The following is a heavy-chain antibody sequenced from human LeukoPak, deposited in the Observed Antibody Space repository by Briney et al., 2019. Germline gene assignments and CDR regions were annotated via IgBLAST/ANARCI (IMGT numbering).Heavy chain of an antibody. Sequence: PRRSLRLSCAASGFTFAIYAMHWVRQAPGKGLEWVAVISYDGNNKYYADSVKGRFTISRDNSKNTLYLQMNSLRAEDTAVYYCARDLVGGWDDSSGYYYGYFDYWGQGTLVTVSS. J-gene: IGHJ4*02. CDR2: ISYDGNNK. CDR3: ARDLVGGWDDSSGYYYGYFDY. V-gene: IGHV3-30-3*01. CDR1: GFTFAIYA. D-gene: IGHD3-22*01.